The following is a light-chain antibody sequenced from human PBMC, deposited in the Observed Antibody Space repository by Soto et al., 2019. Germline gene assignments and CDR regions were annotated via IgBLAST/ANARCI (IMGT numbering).Light chain of an antibody. CDR3: TSYTSASTLV. V-gene: IGLV2-14*01. CDR1: SDHIGANNY. CDR2: EAA. J-gene: IGLJ2*01. Sequence: QSALTQPASVSGSPGQSITISCTGTSDHIGANNYVSWYQHHPGKAPKILIYEAANRPSGISHRFSGSKSGNTASLTISGLQAEDEADYFCTSYTSASTLVFGGGTKLTVL.